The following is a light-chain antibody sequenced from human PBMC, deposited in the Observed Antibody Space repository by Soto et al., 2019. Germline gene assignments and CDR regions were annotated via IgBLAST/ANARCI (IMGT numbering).Light chain of an antibody. CDR1: SSDVGGYNY. V-gene: IGLV2-14*01. J-gene: IGLJ2*01. CDR3: SSYTSSSTVV. CDR2: DVS. Sequence: QSVLTQPASVSGSPGQSITISCTGTSSDVGGYNYVSWYQQHPGKAPKHMIYDVSNRPSGVSNRFSGFKSGNTASLTISGLQAEDEADYYCSSYTSSSTVVFGGGTKLTVL.